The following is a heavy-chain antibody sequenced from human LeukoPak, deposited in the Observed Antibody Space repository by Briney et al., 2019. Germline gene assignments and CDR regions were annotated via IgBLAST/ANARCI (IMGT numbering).Heavy chain of an antibody. J-gene: IGHJ4*02. V-gene: IGHV4-4*07. D-gene: IGHD2-15*01. Sequence: SETLSLTCSVSGGPICGYFWSWIRQPAGKALEWIGRIHDNGDSNHNPSLKSRVTMALDTSGNQVSLKLTSVTAGDTAVYYCARAPSGCGGTCPSDHWGAGTLVTVSS. CDR2: IHDNGDS. CDR3: ARAPSGCGGTCPSDH. CDR1: GGPICGYF.